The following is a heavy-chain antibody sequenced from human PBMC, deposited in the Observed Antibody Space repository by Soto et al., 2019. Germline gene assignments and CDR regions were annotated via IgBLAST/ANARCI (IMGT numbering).Heavy chain of an antibody. V-gene: IGHV1-2*02. D-gene: IGHD5-18*01. CDR2: INPNSGGT. Sequence: QVQLVQSGAEVKKPGASVKVSCKASGYTFAGYYMHWVRQAPGQGLEWMGWINPNSGGTNYAQKFQGRVTMTRDTSIRTAYMELSRLRSDETAVYYCASLWWTAMVPPGDWGQGTLVTVSS. CDR1: GYTFAGYY. J-gene: IGHJ4*02. CDR3: ASLWWTAMVPPGD.